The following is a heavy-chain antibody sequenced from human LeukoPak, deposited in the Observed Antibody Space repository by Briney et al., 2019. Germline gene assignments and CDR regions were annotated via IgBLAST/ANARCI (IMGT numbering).Heavy chain of an antibody. D-gene: IGHD3-22*01. CDR2: IYTSGST. Sequence: SETLSLTCTVSGGSISSGSYYWSWIRQPAGKGLEWIGRIYTSGSTNYNPSLKSRVTISVDTSKNQFSLKLSSVTAADTAVYYCARVDSSGYSDAFDIWGQGTMVTVSS. J-gene: IGHJ3*02. CDR1: GGSISSGSYY. V-gene: IGHV4-61*02. CDR3: ARVDSSGYSDAFDI.